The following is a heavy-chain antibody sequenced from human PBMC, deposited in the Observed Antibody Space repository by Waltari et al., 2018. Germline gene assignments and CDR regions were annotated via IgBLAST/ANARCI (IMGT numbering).Heavy chain of an antibody. CDR1: GFTFSNYW. J-gene: IGHJ4*02. Sequence: EVHLVESGGGLVQPGGSLSLYCVAYGFTFSNYWMSWVRQAPGKVLEWVANIKEDGSEQYYVDSVKGRFTISRDNAKNSLYLQMNSLRAEDTAVYYCARDFRGSSSWYRDLFDYWGQGILVTVSS. D-gene: IGHD6-13*01. CDR2: IKEDGSEQ. CDR3: ARDFRGSSSWYRDLFDY. V-gene: IGHV3-7*01.